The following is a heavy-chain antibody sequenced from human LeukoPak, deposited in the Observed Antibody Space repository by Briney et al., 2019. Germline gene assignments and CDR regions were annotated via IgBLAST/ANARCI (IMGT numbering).Heavy chain of an antibody. CDR2: INSDGSST. CDR1: GFTFSSYW. V-gene: IGHV3-74*01. CDR3: ARVLLYSGYVNFDY. D-gene: IGHD5-12*01. Sequence: GGSLRLSCAASGFTFSSYWMHWVRPAPGKGLVGVSRINSDGSSTSYADSVKGRFTISRDNAKNTLYLQMNSLRAEDTAVYYCARVLLYSGYVNFDYWGQGTLVTVSS. J-gene: IGHJ4*02.